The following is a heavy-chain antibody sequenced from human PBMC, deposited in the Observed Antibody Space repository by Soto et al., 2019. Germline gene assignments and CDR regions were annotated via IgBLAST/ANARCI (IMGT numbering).Heavy chain of an antibody. Sequence: QVHLQESGPGLVKASQTLSLTCTVSGGSISGGGGYYWSWIRQHPGKGLEWIGYIYYSWSTYYNPAHKSRATRSVDTSENQCSLKLSSGTAADTAVYYCARRASSGRDPFYCDFWGQGTLVAVSS. CDR3: ARRASSGRDPFYCDF. D-gene: IGHD6-6*01. CDR2: IYYSWST. J-gene: IGHJ4*02. V-gene: IGHV4-31*03. CDR1: GGSISGGGGYY.